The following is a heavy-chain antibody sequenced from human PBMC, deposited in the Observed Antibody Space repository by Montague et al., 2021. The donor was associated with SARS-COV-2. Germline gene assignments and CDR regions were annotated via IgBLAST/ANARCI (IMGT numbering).Heavy chain of an antibody. D-gene: IGHD1-26*01. CDR3: AREGVGSTHYFDY. J-gene: IGHJ4*02. V-gene: IGHV3-48*03. CDR1: GFTISTFE. Sequence: SLSLSLTASGFTISTFEMNWVRQAPGKGLEWVSYISRSGNTICYADSVRGRFTISRDNAKNSLYLQMNSLRAEDTALYYCAREGVGSTHYFDYWGQGTLVTVSS. CDR2: ISRSGNTI.